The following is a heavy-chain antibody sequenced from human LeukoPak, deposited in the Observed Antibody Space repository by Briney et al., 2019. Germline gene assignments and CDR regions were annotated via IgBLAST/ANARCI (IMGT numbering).Heavy chain of an antibody. CDR1: GFTFSSYA. J-gene: IGHJ4*02. V-gene: IGHV3-23*01. Sequence: GGSLRLSCAASGFTFSSYAMSWVRQAPGKGLEWVSAISGSGGSTYYADSVKGRFTISRDNSKNTLYLQMNSLRAEDTAVYYCARQHVVVTAPFDYWGQGTLVTVSS. CDR3: ARQHVVVTAPFDY. CDR2: ISGSGGST. D-gene: IGHD2-21*02.